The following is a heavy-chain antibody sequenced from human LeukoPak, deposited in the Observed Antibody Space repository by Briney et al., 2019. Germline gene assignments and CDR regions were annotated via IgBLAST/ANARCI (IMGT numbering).Heavy chain of an antibody. V-gene: IGHV3-7*01. D-gene: IGHD2-2*01. J-gene: IGHJ6*03. CDR1: GFTFSSYW. CDR3: ARGVPGANYYFYYMDV. CDR2: IKQDGSEK. Sequence: GGSLRLSCAASGFTFSSYWMSWVRQAPGKGLEWVANIKQDGSEKYYVDSVRGRFTISRDNAKNSLYLQMNSLRAEDTAVYYCARGVPGANYYFYYMDVWGKGTSVTVSS.